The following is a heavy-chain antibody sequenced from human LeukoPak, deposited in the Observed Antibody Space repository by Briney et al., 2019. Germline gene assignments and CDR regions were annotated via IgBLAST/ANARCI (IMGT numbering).Heavy chain of an antibody. Sequence: GGSLRPSCAASGFTFSNSAMNWVRQAAGKGLEWVSSISDSGGSTHYADSVKGRFTISRDNSKSTLYLQMNSLRAEDTAVYYCAKEGSTARLNDHWGQGTLVTVSS. CDR3: AKEGSTARLNDH. CDR2: ISDSGGST. V-gene: IGHV3-23*01. D-gene: IGHD2-2*01. CDR1: GFTFSNSA. J-gene: IGHJ4*02.